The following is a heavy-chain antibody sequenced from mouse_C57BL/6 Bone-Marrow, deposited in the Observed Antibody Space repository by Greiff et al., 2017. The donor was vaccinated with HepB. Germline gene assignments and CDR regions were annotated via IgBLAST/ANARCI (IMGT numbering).Heavy chain of an antibody. Sequence: LQESGPGLVQPSQSLSITCTVSGFSLTSYGVHWVRQSPGKGLEWLGVIWSGGSTDYNAAFISRLSISKDNSKSQVFFKMNSLQADDTAIYYCARGDGNYPAWFAYWGQGTLVTVSA. CDR3: ARGDGNYPAWFAY. CDR1: GFSLTSYG. J-gene: IGHJ3*01. V-gene: IGHV2-2*01. CDR2: IWSGGST. D-gene: IGHD2-1*01.